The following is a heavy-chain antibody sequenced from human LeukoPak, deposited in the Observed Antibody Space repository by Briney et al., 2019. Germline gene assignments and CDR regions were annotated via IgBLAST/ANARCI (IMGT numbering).Heavy chain of an antibody. D-gene: IGHD3-22*01. CDR2: IYYSGST. Sequence: SETLSLTCTVSGGSISSYYWSWIRQPPGKGLEWIGYIYYSGSTNYNPSLKSRVTISVDTSKNQFSLKLSSVTAADTAVYYCARDAYYYDRSGYSRDGYMDVWGKGTTVTVSS. J-gene: IGHJ6*03. CDR3: ARDAYYYDRSGYSRDGYMDV. CDR1: GGSISSYY. V-gene: IGHV4-59*01.